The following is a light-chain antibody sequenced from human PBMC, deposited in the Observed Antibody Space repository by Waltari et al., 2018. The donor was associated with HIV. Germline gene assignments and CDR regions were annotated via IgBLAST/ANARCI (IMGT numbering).Light chain of an antibody. J-gene: IGKJ2*01. CDR2: WAS. CDR1: QNILYSSSSKNN. CDR3: QQYYTTPHT. Sequence: DIVMTQSPESLAVSLGERATINCKSSQNILYSSSSKNNLAWYNQKPGQPPKLLIYWASTREAGVPDRFSGSGSGTDFTRTINSLQAEDVAVYYCQQYYTTPHTFGQGTKLEIK. V-gene: IGKV4-1*01.